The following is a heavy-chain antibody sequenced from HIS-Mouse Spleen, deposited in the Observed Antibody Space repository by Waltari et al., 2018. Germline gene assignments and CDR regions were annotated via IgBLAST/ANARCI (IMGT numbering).Heavy chain of an antibody. CDR3: ARDSYSNSWYFDY. V-gene: IGHV3-30*04. J-gene: IGHJ4*02. D-gene: IGHD6-13*01. CDR2: ISYDGSNK. CDR1: GLTFRSYA. Sequence: QVQLVESGGGVVQPGRSLRLSWAAAGLTFRSYALHWLSQAPGKGLEWVAVISYDGSNKYYADSVKGRFTISRDNSKNTLYLQMNSLRAEDTAVYYCARDSYSNSWYFDYWGQGTLVTVSS.